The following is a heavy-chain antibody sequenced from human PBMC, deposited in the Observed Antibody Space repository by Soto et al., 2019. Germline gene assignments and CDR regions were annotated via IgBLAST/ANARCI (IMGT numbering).Heavy chain of an antibody. V-gene: IGHV3-23*01. CDR2: ISCSGGST. J-gene: IGHJ4*02. CDR1: GFTFSSYA. Sequence: EVQLLESGGGLVQPGGSLRLSCAASGFTFSSYAMSWVGQAPGKGLEWVSAISCSGGSTYYADSVKGRFTISRDNSKNTLYLQMNSLRAEDTAVYYCAKVSGSYSPRFDYWGQGTLVTVSS. CDR3: AKVSGSYSPRFDY. D-gene: IGHD3-10*01.